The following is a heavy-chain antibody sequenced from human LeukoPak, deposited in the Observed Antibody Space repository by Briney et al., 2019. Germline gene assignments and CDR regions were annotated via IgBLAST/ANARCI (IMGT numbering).Heavy chain of an antibody. V-gene: IGHV1-8*01. CDR2: MNPNSGNT. J-gene: IGHJ6*03. CDR1: GYTFTSYD. Sequence: ASVKVSCKASGYTFTSYDINWVRQATGQGLEWMGWMNPNSGNTGYAQKFQGRVTMTRNTSISTAYMELSSLRSEDTAVYYCARXGYSSSWYDSXYYXXMDVXGKGTTVTVSS. D-gene: IGHD6-13*01. CDR3: ARXGYSSSWYDSXYYXXMDV.